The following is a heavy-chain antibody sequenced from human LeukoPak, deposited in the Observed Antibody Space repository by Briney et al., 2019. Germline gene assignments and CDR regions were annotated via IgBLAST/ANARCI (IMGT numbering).Heavy chain of an antibody. V-gene: IGHV3-7*01. CDR3: GFDF. D-gene: IGHD4-17*01. CDR1: GFTFSSHW. CDR2: IMQDGSEK. J-gene: IGHJ3*01. Sequence: GGSLRLSCIASGFTFSSHWMNWVRQAPGKGLEWVANIMQDGSEKYYVDSVKGRFIISRDNAKNSLYPHYCARESTKYGAYVSGFDFWGQGTMVTVSS.